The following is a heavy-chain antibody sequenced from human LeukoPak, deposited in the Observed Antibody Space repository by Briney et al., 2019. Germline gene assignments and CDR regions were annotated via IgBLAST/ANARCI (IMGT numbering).Heavy chain of an antibody. CDR3: ARDGGADASGFDV. J-gene: IGHJ3*01. D-gene: IGHD3-16*01. V-gene: IGHV1-69*04. Sequence: ASVKVSCKASGGNFNSYVFSWVRQAPGQGPEWMGRIIPMIKKTSSAQKFRGRVAISADMSTTTVYMELSSLTSEDTAIYYCARDGGADASGFDVWGQGTLVTVSS. CDR2: IIPMIKKT. CDR1: GGNFNSYV.